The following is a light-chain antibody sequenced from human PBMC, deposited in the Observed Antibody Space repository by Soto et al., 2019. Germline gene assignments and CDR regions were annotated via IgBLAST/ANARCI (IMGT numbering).Light chain of an antibody. CDR1: SSDIGRYTY. CDR2: DVS. V-gene: IGLV2-14*03. J-gene: IGLJ1*01. CDR3: SSYTSSSALVV. Sequence: HSALTQPASVSGSPGQSITISCTGTSSDIGRYTYVSWYQQHPGKAPKLMIYDVSDRPSGVSNRFSGSKSGNTASLTISGLQTEDEADYYCSSYTSSSALVVFGTGTKLTVL.